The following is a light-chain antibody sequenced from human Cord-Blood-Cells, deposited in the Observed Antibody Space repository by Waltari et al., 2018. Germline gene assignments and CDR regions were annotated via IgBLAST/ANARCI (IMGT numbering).Light chain of an antibody. V-gene: IGKV1-33*01. CDR1: QDISNY. J-gene: IGKJ3*01. Sequence: DIQMTQSPSSLSASVGDRVTITCQASQDISNYLNWYQQKPGKAPKLLIYDASNLETGVPSRSSGSGSGTDFTFTISSLQPEDIATYYCQQYDNLIFTFGPGTKVDIK. CDR3: QQYDNLIFT. CDR2: DAS.